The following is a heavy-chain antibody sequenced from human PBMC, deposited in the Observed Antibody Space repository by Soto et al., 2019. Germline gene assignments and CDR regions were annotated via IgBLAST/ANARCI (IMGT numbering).Heavy chain of an antibody. V-gene: IGHV4-61*01. D-gene: IGHD3-22*01. CDR2: IYYSGST. J-gene: IGHJ4*02. CDR3: AREPIYYDSSGYPDDFDY. CDR1: GGSVSSGSYY. Sequence: SETLSLTCTVSGGSVSSGSYYWSWIRQPPGKGLEWIGYIYYSGSTNYNPSLKSRVTISVDTSKNQFSLKLSSVTAADTAVYYCAREPIYYDSSGYPDDFDYWGQGALVTVSS.